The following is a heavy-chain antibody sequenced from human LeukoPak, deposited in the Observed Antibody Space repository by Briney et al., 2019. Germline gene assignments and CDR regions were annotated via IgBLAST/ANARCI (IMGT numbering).Heavy chain of an antibody. V-gene: IGHV3-30*04. D-gene: IGHD3-3*01. CDR3: ARGATNDFWSGYGWFDP. J-gene: IGHJ5*02. CDR1: GFTFSTYS. Sequence: GGSLRLSCAASGFTFSTYSMHWVRQAPGKGLEWVALTSYDESNKFYAHSVKGRFPISRDNSKNTLYLQMNSLKSEDTGVYYCARGATNDFWSGYGWFDPWGQGTLVTVSS. CDR2: TSYDESNK.